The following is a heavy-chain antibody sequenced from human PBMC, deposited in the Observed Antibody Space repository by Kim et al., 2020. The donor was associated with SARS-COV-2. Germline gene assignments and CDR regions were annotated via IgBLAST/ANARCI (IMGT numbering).Heavy chain of an antibody. J-gene: IGHJ4*02. V-gene: IGHV5-51*01. Sequence: SFQGKVTISADKSISTAYLQWSSLKASDTAMYYCARTYYYGSGSYYSFDYWGQGTLVTVSS. D-gene: IGHD3-10*01. CDR3: ARTYYYGSGSYYSFDY.